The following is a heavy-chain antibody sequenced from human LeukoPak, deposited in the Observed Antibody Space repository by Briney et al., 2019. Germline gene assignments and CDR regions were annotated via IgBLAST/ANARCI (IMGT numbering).Heavy chain of an antibody. V-gene: IGHV1-46*01. J-gene: IGHJ5*02. CDR2: INPSGGST. D-gene: IGHD6-13*01. CDR1: GYTFTGYY. CDR3: ARALSAAGTGNWFDP. Sequence: ASVKVSFKASGYTFTGYYMHWVRQAPGQGLEWMGIINPSGGSTSYAQKFQGRVTMTRDTSTSTVYMELSSLRSEDTAVYYCARALSAAGTGNWFDPWGQGTLVTVSS.